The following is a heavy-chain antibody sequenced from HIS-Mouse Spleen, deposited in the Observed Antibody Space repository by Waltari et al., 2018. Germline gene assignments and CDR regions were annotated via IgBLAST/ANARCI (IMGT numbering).Heavy chain of an antibody. CDR2: IYYSGST. CDR3: ARPTIAAAGTFDY. D-gene: IGHD6-13*01. V-gene: IGHV4-39*07. J-gene: IGHJ4*02. CDR1: GGSLSSSSYY. Sequence: QLQLQESGPGLVKPSETLSLTCTDSGGSLSSSSYYWGWIRQPPGKGLEWIGSIYYSGSTYYNPSLKSRVTISVDTSKNQFSLKLSSVTAADTAVYYCARPTIAAAGTFDYWGQGTLVTVSS.